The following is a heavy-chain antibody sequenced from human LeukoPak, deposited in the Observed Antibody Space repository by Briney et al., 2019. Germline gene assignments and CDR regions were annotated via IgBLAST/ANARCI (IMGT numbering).Heavy chain of an antibody. CDR3: ARVDYDYGDLFDY. D-gene: IGHD4-17*01. V-gene: IGHV3-21*01. J-gene: IGHJ4*02. CDR2: ISSSSSYI. Sequence: GGSLRLSCAASGFTFSSYSMNWVRQAPGKGLEWVSSISSSSSYIHYADSVKGRFTISRDNAKNSLYLQMNSLRAEDTAVYYCARVDYDYGDLFDYWGQGTLVTVSS. CDR1: GFTFSSYS.